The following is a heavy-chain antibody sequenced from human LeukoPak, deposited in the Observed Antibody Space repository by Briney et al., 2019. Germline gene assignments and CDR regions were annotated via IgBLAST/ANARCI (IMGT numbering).Heavy chain of an antibody. V-gene: IGHV3-30*03. D-gene: IGHD3-22*01. Sequence: GGSLRLSCAASGFTFSSYGMHWVRQAPGKGLEWVAVISYDGSNKYYADSVKGRFTISRDNSKNTLYLQMNSLRVEDTAVYYCASPDYYDSSSFDYWGQGTLVTVSS. J-gene: IGHJ4*02. CDR1: GFTFSSYG. CDR3: ASPDYYDSSSFDY. CDR2: ISYDGSNK.